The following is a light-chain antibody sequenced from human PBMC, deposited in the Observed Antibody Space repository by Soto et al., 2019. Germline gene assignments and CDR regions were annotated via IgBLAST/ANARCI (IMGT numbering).Light chain of an antibody. CDR3: QQRSNWYT. CDR2: DAS. V-gene: IGKV3-11*01. J-gene: IGKJ5*01. CDR1: QSISGT. Sequence: EIVLTQSPATLSLSPGERATLSCRASQSISGTLAWYQQKPGQAPRILIYDASNRATGIPGRCGGSWSRKDFIITISSLEPEYFAVYYYQQRSNWYTFGQGTRLEIK.